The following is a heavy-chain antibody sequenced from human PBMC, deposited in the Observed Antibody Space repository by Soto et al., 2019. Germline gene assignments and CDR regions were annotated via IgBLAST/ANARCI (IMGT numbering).Heavy chain of an antibody. V-gene: IGHV4-59*01. D-gene: IGHD6-13*01. Sequence: PSETLSLTCTVSGGSISSYYWSWIRQPPGKGLEWIGYIYYSGSTNYNPSLKSRVTISVDTSKTQFSLKLTSVTAADTAAYYCARGRGSWYHAYWGQGTLVTVSS. J-gene: IGHJ4*02. CDR1: GGSISSYY. CDR3: ARGRGSWYHAY. CDR2: IYYSGST.